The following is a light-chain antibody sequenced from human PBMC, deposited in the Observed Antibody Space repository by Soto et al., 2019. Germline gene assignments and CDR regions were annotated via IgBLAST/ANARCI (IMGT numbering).Light chain of an antibody. CDR1: QTIDSW. CDR3: QQYHIYSGT. CDR2: KAS. J-gene: IGKJ1*01. Sequence: IQMTQSPSNLSASVGDRVTITCRASQTIDSWLAWYQQRPGKPPNLMIYKASTLASGVPSRFSGSGSGTECTLTINSLQPDDVATYYCQQYHIYSGTLGQGTKVDIK. V-gene: IGKV1-5*03.